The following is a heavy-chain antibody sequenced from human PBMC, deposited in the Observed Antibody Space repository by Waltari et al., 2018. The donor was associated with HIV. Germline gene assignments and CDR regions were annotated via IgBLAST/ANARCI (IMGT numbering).Heavy chain of an antibody. D-gene: IGHD1-26*01. CDR3: ARDYSGTYADFDY. V-gene: IGHV3-48*01. CDR2: ISSSGSTI. J-gene: IGHJ4*02. Sequence: EVQLVESGGGLVQPGGSLSLSCAASGCTFSSYSMNWVRQAPGKGLEWVSYISSSGSTIYYADSVRGRFTISRDNAKNSLYLQLNSLRAEDTAVYYCARDYSGTYADFDYWGQGTLVTVSS. CDR1: GCTFSSYS.